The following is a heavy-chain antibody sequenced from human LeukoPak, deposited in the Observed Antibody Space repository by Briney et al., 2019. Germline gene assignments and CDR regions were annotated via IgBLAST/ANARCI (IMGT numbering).Heavy chain of an antibody. CDR3: ARDFNRFGELPN. J-gene: IGHJ4*02. CDR1: GFTVSSNY. CDR2: IYSGGST. D-gene: IGHD3-10*02. V-gene: IGHV3-66*01. Sequence: PGGSLRLSCAASGFTVSSNYMSWVRQAPGKGLEWVSVIYSGGSTYYADSVKGRFTISRDNSKNTLYLQMNSLRAEDTAVYYSARDFNRFGELPNWGQGTLVTVSS.